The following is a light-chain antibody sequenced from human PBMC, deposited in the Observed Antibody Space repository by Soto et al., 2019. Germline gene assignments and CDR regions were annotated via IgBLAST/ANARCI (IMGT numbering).Light chain of an antibody. CDR3: QEYYNWPPFT. J-gene: IGKJ4*01. Sequence: EIVMTQSPATLSVSPGERATLSCRASQSVSSNLAWYQQKPGQAPRLLIYGASTRATGIPARFSGSGSGTAFALTISSLQSADFAVYYCQEYYNWPPFTFGGGTKVEIK. V-gene: IGKV3-15*01. CDR1: QSVSSN. CDR2: GAS.